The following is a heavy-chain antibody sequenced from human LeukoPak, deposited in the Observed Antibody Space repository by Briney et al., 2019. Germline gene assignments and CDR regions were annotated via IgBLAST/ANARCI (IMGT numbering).Heavy chain of an antibody. CDR2: INTNTGNP. D-gene: IGHD6-13*01. J-gene: IGHJ6*02. Sequence: ASVKVSCKASGYTFTSYAMNWVRQAPGQGLEWMGWINTNTGNPTYAQGFTGRFVFSLDTSVSTAYLQISSLKAEDTAVYYCARKPGIAAAYEGYYYGMDVWGQGTTVTVSS. CDR1: GYTFTSYA. CDR3: ARKPGIAAAYEGYYYGMDV. V-gene: IGHV7-4-1*02.